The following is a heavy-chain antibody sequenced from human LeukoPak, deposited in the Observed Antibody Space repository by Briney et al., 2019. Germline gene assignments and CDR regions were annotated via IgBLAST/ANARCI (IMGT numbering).Heavy chain of an antibody. CDR1: GFTFDDYA. Sequence: GRSLRLSCAASGFTFDDYAMHWVRQAPGKGLEWVSGISWNSGSIGYADSVKGRFTISRDNAKNSLYLQMNSLRAEDTALYYCAKSSGIVVVPAAPGGAFDIWGQGTMVTVSS. CDR3: AKSSGIVVVPAAPGGAFDI. CDR2: ISWNSGSI. V-gene: IGHV3-9*01. D-gene: IGHD2-2*01. J-gene: IGHJ3*02.